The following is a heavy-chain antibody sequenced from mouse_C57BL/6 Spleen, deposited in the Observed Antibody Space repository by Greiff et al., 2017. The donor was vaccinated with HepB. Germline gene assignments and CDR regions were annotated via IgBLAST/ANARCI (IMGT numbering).Heavy chain of an antibody. CDR1: GYAFSSSW. J-gene: IGHJ2*01. D-gene: IGHD1-1*01. CDR2: IYPGDGDT. V-gene: IGHV1-82*01. Sequence: QVQLQQSGPELVKPGASVKISCKASGYAFSSSWMNWVKQRPGKGLEWIGRIYPGDGDTNYNGKFKGKATLTADKSSSTADIQLSSLTSEYSSFDFCARFITTVVASPLFDYWDQGTTLTVSS. CDR3: ARFITTVVASPLFDY.